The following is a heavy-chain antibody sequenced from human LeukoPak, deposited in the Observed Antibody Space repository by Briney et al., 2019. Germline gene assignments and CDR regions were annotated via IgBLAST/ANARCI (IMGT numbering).Heavy chain of an antibody. J-gene: IGHJ6*02. CDR2: VNRDGSET. CDR3: ARNNGMDV. CDR1: GCALSSHW. Sequence: PGGSLRLSCAASGCALSSHWMTWVRQGPGRGPEWVANVNRDGSETYYLDSVKGRFTISKDNAKNSLYLQMNSLRAEDTALYHCARNNGMDVWGQGTTVIVSS. V-gene: IGHV3-7*03.